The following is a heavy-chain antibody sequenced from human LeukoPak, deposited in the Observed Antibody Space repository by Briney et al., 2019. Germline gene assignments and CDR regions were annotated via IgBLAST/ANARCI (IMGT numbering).Heavy chain of an antibody. CDR3: AKDPSRSPYDSSGYPYYFGY. J-gene: IGHJ4*02. D-gene: IGHD3-22*01. Sequence: PGGSLRLSCAASGFTFSSYGMHWVRQAPGKGLEWVAFIRYDGSNKYYADSVKGRFTISRDNSKNTLYLQMNSLRAEDTAVYYCAKDPSRSPYDSSGYPYYFGYWGQGTLVTVSS. CDR1: GFTFSSYG. V-gene: IGHV3-30*02. CDR2: IRYDGSNK.